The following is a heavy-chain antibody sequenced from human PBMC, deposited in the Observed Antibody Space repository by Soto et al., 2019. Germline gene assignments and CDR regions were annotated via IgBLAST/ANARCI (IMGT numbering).Heavy chain of an antibody. CDR1: GFTFSNYA. Sequence: EVQLLESGGGLVQPGGSLRLSCAASGFTFSNYAMSWVRQAPGKGLEWVSSISDSGISTYYADSVKGRFTISRDNSKNTLLLQMNSLRAEDTAVYYCAKGTSFGYWGKGTLVTVSS. J-gene: IGHJ4*02. CDR3: AKGTSFGY. V-gene: IGHV3-23*01. CDR2: ISDSGIST. D-gene: IGHD2-2*01.